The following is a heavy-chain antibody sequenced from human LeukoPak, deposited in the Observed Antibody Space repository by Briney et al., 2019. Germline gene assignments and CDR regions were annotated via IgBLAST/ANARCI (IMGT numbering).Heavy chain of an antibody. CDR3: ARVWYSGSFHP. V-gene: IGHV3-48*03. CDR2: ISGSGSTI. Sequence: PGGSLRLSCAASGFTFSSYEMNWVRQAPGKGLEWVSYISGSGSTIHYADSVKGRFTISRDNAKNSLYLQMNSLRAEDTAVYYCARVWYSGSFHPWGQGTLVTVSS. J-gene: IGHJ5*02. CDR1: GFTFSSYE. D-gene: IGHD1-26*01.